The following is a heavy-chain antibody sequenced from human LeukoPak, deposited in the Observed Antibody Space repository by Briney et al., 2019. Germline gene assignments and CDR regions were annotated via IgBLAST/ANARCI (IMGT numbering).Heavy chain of an antibody. J-gene: IGHJ4*02. CDR3: ARDPERGVYFEY. V-gene: IGHV3-48*03. D-gene: IGHD2-8*01. CDR2: ISASGNGRTI. Sequence: GGSLRLYCAASGFTFSTYEMTWVRQAPGKGLEWVSYISASGNGRTIYYADSAKGRFTISRDNAKNSLYLQMNSLGAEDTAVYYCARDPERGVYFEYWGQGALVTVSS. CDR1: GFTFSTYE.